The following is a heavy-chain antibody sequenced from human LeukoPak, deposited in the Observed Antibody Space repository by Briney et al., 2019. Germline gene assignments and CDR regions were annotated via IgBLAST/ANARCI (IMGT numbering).Heavy chain of an antibody. Sequence: GGSLRLSCAASGFTFSTYGIHWVRQAPGKGLEWVAFIRYDGSNKYYADSVKGRFTISRDNAQKSLYLQMNSLRAEDTAVYYCARALYDSSGYYSHFDYWGQGTLVIVSS. J-gene: IGHJ4*02. CDR2: IRYDGSNK. D-gene: IGHD3-22*01. CDR3: ARALYDSSGYYSHFDY. CDR1: GFTFSTYG. V-gene: IGHV3-30*02.